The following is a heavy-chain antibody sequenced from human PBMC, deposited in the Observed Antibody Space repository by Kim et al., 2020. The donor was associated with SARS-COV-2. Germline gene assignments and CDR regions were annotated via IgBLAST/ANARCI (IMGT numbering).Heavy chain of an antibody. CDR2: IIPIFGTA. CDR3: ERTGHYDSSGYYCDY. J-gene: IGHJ4*02. Sequence: SVKVSCKASGGTFSSYAISWVRQAPGQGLEWMGGIIPIFGTANYAQQFQGRLTITADESTNTAYMELSSLTPEDTAVYYCERTGHYDSSGYYCDYWGQGTLVTVSS. V-gene: IGHV1-69*13. CDR1: GGTFSSYA. D-gene: IGHD3-22*01.